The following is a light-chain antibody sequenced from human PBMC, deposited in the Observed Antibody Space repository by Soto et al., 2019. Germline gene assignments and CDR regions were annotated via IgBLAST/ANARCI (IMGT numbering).Light chain of an antibody. Sequence: DIQMTQSPSSLSASVGDRVTITCRASQTISNWLAWYQQKPGRAPKLLIYAASTLESGVPSRFSGRGSGTEFTLTISSLQPDDFATYYCQPSNSHLCTFGQGTKLEIK. J-gene: IGKJ2*02. CDR3: QPSNSHLCT. CDR2: AAS. V-gene: IGKV1-5*01. CDR1: QTISNW.